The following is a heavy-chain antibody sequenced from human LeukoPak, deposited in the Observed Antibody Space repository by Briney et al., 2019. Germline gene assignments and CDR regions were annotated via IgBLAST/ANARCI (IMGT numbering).Heavy chain of an antibody. J-gene: IGHJ5*02. CDR1: GGSISSGDYY. Sequence: TLSLTCTVSGGSISSGDYYWSWIRQPPGKGLEWIGYIYQSGSTYYNPSLKSRVTISVDRSKNQFSLKLTSVTAADTAVYYCAREEWFDPWGQGTLVTVSS. V-gene: IGHV4-30-2*01. CDR3: AREEWFDP. CDR2: IYQSGST.